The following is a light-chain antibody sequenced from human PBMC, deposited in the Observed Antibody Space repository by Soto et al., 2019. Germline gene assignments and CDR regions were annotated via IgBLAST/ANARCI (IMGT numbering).Light chain of an antibody. V-gene: IGKV3-20*01. Sequence: EIVLTQSPGTLSLSPGERATLSCRPSQSVSSSYLAWYQQKPGQAPRLLIYGASSRATGIPDRFSGSGSGTDFTLTISRLEPEDFAVYYCQEYGSSRTVGQGTKVEIK. CDR1: QSVSSSY. CDR3: QEYGSSRT. CDR2: GAS. J-gene: IGKJ1*01.